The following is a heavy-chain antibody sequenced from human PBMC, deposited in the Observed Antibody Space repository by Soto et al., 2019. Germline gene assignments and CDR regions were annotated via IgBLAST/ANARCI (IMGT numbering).Heavy chain of an antibody. CDR2: IYATGTT. CDR1: GAAISGFY. CDR3: VRDGTKTCWDWFDP. J-gene: IGHJ5*02. Sequence: SETLSLTCTVSGAAISGFYWSWIRKSAGKGLEWIGRIYATGTTDYNPSLKSRVMMSVDTSKKQFSLKLRSVTAADTAVYYCVRDGTKTCWDWFDPSGQGISVTVSS. V-gene: IGHV4-4*07. D-gene: IGHD1-1*01.